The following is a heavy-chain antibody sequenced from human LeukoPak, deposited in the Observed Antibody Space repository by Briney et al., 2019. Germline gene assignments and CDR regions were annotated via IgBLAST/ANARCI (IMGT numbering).Heavy chain of an antibody. J-gene: IGHJ3*02. Sequence: PSETLSLTCAVSGYSISSGYYWGWIRQPPGKGLEWIGSIYHSGSTYYNPSLKSRVTISVDTSKNQFSLKLSSVTAADTAVYYCARSRWRITIFGVVIRDAFDIWGQRTMVTVSS. CDR1: GYSISSGYY. V-gene: IGHV4-38-2*01. D-gene: IGHD3-3*01. CDR2: IYHSGST. CDR3: ARSRWRITIFGVVIRDAFDI.